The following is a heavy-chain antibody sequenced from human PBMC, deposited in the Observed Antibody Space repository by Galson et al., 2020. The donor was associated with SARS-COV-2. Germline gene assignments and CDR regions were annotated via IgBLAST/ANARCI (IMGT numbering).Heavy chain of an antibody. D-gene: IGHD4-17*01. CDR3: VTGDYSYYFDY. Sequence: SCTVSGGSISSGNYYWSWIRQHPGKGPEWIGYIYNSGSTYYNPSLKSRVTILIDTSKNQFSLILNSVTAADTAVYYCVTGDYSYYFDYWGQGTLVTVS. J-gene: IGHJ4*02. V-gene: IGHV4-31*03. CDR1: GGSISSGNYY. CDR2: IYNSGST.